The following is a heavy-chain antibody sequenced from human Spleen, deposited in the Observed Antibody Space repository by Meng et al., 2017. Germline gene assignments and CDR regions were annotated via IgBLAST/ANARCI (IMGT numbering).Heavy chain of an antibody. CDR3: ARYGSGNYPYYFDY. CDR2: IYHTGST. Sequence: SETLSLTCPVSGYSISSGYYWGWIRQPPGKGLEWIGSIYHTGSTYYNPSLRSRVTISVDTSKNQFSLKLSSVTAADTAVYYCARYGSGNYPYYFDYWGQGTLVTVSS. CDR1: GYSISSGYY. J-gene: IGHJ4*02. D-gene: IGHD1-26*01. V-gene: IGHV4-38-2*01.